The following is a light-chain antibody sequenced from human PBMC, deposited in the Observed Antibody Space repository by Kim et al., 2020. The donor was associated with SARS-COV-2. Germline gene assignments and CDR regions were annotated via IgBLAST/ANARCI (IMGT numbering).Light chain of an antibody. Sequence: SPGERATLSCRASQSVSSSYLAWDQQKTGQAPRRLIYGASSRATGIPDRFSGSGYGTDFTLTISRLEPEDFAVYYCQQYGSSPRTFGQGTKVDIK. V-gene: IGKV3-20*01. J-gene: IGKJ1*01. CDR3: QQYGSSPRT. CDR2: GAS. CDR1: QSVSSSY.